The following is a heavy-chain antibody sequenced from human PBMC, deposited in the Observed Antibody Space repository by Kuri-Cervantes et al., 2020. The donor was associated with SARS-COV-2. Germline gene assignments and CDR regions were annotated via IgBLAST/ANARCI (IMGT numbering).Heavy chain of an antibody. CDR3: ARATGRYDSSGYYPTNYYYMDV. D-gene: IGHD3-22*01. CDR2: IYTSGGT. V-gene: IGHV4-61*09. J-gene: IGHJ6*03. CDR1: GGSISSGSYY. Sequence: LRLSCTVSGGSISSGSYYWSWIRQPAGKGLEWIGYIYTSGGTNYNPSLKSRVTMSVDTSKNQFSLKLSSVTAADTAVYYCARATGRYDSSGYYPTNYYYMDVWGKGTTVTVSS.